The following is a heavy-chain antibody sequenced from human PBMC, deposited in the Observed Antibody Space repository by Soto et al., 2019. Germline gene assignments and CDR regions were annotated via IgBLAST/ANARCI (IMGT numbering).Heavy chain of an antibody. CDR3: ARDPPLSMIVVVGVDDF. CDR1: GFPFTNEN. V-gene: IGHV3-21*06. D-gene: IGHD3-22*01. CDR2: ISSSSTFR. J-gene: IGHJ4*02. Sequence: EVQLVESGGGLVKPGGPLRLSCEASGFPFTNENMNWVGRAPGKGLEWVSSISSSSTFRNYADSVKGRFTISRDNDKSSLYLQMNSLRAEDTAVYYCARDPPLSMIVVVGVDDFWGQGTLVTVSS.